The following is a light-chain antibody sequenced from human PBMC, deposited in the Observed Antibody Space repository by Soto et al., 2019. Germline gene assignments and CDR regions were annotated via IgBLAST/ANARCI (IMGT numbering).Light chain of an antibody. V-gene: IGKV3-15*01. Sequence: EIVMTQSQDTLSVSPGEGDTLSCRVSQSIRSNLAWYQQRPGQAPRLLMYGASTRADGIPARFTGSVSGTEFTLTISSLQSEDFAVYYCQQYHIWPPWTSGQGTKVELK. CDR2: GAS. J-gene: IGKJ1*01. CDR3: QQYHIWPPWT. CDR1: QSIRSN.